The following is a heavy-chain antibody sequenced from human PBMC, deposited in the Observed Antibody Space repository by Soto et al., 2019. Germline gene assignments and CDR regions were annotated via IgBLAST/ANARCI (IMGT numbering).Heavy chain of an antibody. Sequence: ASVKVSCKASGYTFTSYAMHWVRQAPGQRLEWMGWINAGNGNTKYSQKFQGRVTITRDTSASTAYMELSSLRSEDTAVYYCARDRSGAANYYVDYWGQGTLVTVSS. CDR3: ARDRSGAANYYVDY. CDR2: INAGNGNT. D-gene: IGHD6-25*01. V-gene: IGHV1-3*01. J-gene: IGHJ4*02. CDR1: GYTFTSYA.